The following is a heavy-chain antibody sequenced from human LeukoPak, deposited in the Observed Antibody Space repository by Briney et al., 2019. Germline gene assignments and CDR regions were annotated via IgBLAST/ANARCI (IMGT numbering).Heavy chain of an antibody. V-gene: IGHV3-7*01. CDR3: ARERGYCSSTSCYQHAFDI. Sequence: GGSLRLSCAASGFTFSSYWMSWVRQAPGKGLEWVANIKRDGSEKYYVDSVKGRFTISRDNAKNSLYLQMNSLRAEDTAVYYCARERGYCSSTSCYQHAFDIWGQGTMVTVSS. J-gene: IGHJ3*02. CDR1: GFTFSSYW. D-gene: IGHD2-2*01. CDR2: IKRDGSEK.